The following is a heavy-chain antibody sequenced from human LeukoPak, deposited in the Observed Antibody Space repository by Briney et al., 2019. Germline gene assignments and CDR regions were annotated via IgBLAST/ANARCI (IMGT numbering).Heavy chain of an antibody. CDR3: ARGPEYYYDSSGYYFNWFDP. CDR2: ISAYNGNT. D-gene: IGHD3-22*01. CDR1: GGTFSSYA. J-gene: IGHJ5*02. Sequence: GASVKVSCKASGGTFSSYAISWVRQAPGQGLEWMGWISAYNGNTNYAQKLQGRVTMTTDTSTSTAYMELRSLRSDDTAVYYCARGPEYYYDSSGYYFNWFDPWGQGTLVTVSS. V-gene: IGHV1-18*01.